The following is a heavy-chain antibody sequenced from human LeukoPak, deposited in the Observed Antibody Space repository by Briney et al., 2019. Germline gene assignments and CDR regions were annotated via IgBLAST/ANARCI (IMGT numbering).Heavy chain of an antibody. CDR3: ASYSDPIAAAGTGFDY. V-gene: IGHV3-21*01. D-gene: IGHD6-13*01. CDR2: ISSSSSYI. CDR1: GFTFSDYS. Sequence: GGSLRLSCAASGFTFSDYSMNWVRQAPGKGLEWVSSISSSSSYIYYADSVKGRFTISRDNAKNSLYLQMNSLRAEDTAVYYCASYSDPIAAAGTGFDYWGQGTLVTVSS. J-gene: IGHJ4*02.